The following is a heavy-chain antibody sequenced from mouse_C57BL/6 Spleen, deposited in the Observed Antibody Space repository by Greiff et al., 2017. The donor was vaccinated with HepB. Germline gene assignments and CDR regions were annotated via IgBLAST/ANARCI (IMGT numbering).Heavy chain of an antibody. CDR2: IYPGNSDT. D-gene: IGHD1-1*01. J-gene: IGHJ3*01. Sequence: VQLQQSGTVLARPGASVKMSCKTSGYTFTSYWMHWVKQRPGQGLEWIGAIYPGNSDTSYNQKFKGKAKLTAVTSASTTYMELSSLTNEDSAVYYCTIDYYGSSSFAYWGQGTLVTVSA. CDR3: TIDYYGSSSFAY. V-gene: IGHV1-5*01. CDR1: GYTFTSYW.